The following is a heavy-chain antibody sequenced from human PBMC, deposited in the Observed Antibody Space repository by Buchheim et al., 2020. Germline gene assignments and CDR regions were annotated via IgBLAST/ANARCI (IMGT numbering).Heavy chain of an antibody. D-gene: IGHD3-22*01. Sequence: QVQLQESGPGLVKPSGTLSLTCAVSGGSISSSNWWSWVRQPPGKGLEWIGEIYHSGSTNYNPSLKSRVTISVDKSTNQFSLKLSSVTAADTAVYYCARDLSQNEPNYYDSSENFDLWGRGTL. CDR2: IYHSGST. J-gene: IGHJ2*01. CDR3: ARDLSQNEPNYYDSSENFDL. CDR1: GGSISSSNW. V-gene: IGHV4-4*02.